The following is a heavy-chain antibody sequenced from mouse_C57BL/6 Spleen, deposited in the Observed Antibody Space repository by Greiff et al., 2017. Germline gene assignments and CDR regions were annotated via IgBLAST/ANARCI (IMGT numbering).Heavy chain of an antibody. CDR1: GYSFTGYY. D-gene: IGHD2-4*01. CDR2: INPSTGGT. Sequence: VQLQQSGPELVKPGASVKISCKASGYSFTGYYMNWVKQSPEKSLEWIGEINPSTGGTTYNQKFKAKATLTVDKSSSTAYMHLKSLTSEDSAVYYCARSDYGPWFAYWGQGTLVTVSA. CDR3: ARSDYGPWFAY. J-gene: IGHJ3*01. V-gene: IGHV1-42*01.